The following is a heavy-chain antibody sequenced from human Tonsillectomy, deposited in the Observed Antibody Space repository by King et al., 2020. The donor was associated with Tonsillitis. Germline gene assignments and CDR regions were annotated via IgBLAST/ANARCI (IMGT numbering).Heavy chain of an antibody. D-gene: IGHD2-15*01. CDR1: GGSISSYY. CDR3: ARDTGRLLPFDY. V-gene: IGHV4-59*01. CDR2: IYYSGSA. J-gene: IGHJ4*02. Sequence: QLQESGPGLVKPSETLSLTGTVSGGSISSYYWSWIRQPPGKGLEWIWYIYYSGSANYNPSLKRRVTISVDTSTYQFSLKLCSVTAADTAVYYCARDTGRLLPFDYWGQGTLVTVSS.